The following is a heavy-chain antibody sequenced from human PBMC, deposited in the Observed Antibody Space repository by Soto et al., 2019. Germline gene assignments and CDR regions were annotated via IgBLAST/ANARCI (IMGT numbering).Heavy chain of an antibody. J-gene: IGHJ5*02. Sequence: QVQLQESGPGLVRPSQTLSLTCTVSGDSISSVDHYWSWICQPPGKGLEWMGYIYHSGSTHYNPSLNSRLTISIDTSTNRFSLNLTSVTAADTAVYFCARLRWETENNWFDPWGQGALVTVSS. D-gene: IGHD1-26*01. V-gene: IGHV4-30-4*01. CDR2: IYHSGST. CDR1: GDSISSVDHY. CDR3: ARLRWETENNWFDP.